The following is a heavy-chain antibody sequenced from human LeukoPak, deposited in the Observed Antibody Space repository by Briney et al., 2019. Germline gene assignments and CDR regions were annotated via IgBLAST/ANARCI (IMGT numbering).Heavy chain of an antibody. V-gene: IGHV4-34*01. J-gene: IGHJ4*02. Sequence: SETLSLTCAVYSRSFNGYYWNWIRQSPGKGLEWIGEIDHTGSTSYNPSLKSRVTLSVDTSKNQFSLKLRSVTAADTAVYYCARLGGRGGRVGWFDYWGQGTLVTVSS. CDR3: ARLGGRGGRVGWFDY. CDR2: IDHTGST. D-gene: IGHD3-16*01. CDR1: SRSFNGYY.